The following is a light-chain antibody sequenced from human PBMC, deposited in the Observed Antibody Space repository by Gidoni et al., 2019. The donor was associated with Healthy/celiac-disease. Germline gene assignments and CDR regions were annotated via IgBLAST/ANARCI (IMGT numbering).Light chain of an antibody. CDR2: DAS. CDR1: QSVSSY. V-gene: IGKV3-11*01. Sequence: EIVLTHSPATLSLSPGERATLSCRASQSVSSYLAWYQQKPGQAPRLLIYDASNRATGIPARFSGIVSATDFTLTISSLDPEDFAVYYCQQRSNWPPTFGGGTKVEIK. J-gene: IGKJ4*01. CDR3: QQRSNWPPT.